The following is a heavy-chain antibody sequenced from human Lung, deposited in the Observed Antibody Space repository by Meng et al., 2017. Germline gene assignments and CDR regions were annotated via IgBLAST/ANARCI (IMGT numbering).Heavy chain of an antibody. CDR1: GDSGPSNSAA. CDR2: TNDRSKWYN. J-gene: IGHJ4*02. CDR3: ARSQQWLDS. D-gene: IGHD6-19*01. Sequence: QVHLQQSGTGLLKPSEPLSPPCSISGDSGPSNSAAWNRIRQSPSRGLEWLRRTNDRSKWYNGYAIPVRSRITINPDTSKNQFSLQLNSVTPEDTAVYYCARSQQWLDSWGQGTLVTVSS. V-gene: IGHV6-1*02.